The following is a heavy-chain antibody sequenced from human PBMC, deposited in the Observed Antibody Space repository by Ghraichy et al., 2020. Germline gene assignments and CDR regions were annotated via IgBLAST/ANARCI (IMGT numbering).Heavy chain of an antibody. Sequence: LSLTCAASGFTFSSYAMGWVRQAPGKGLEWVSAITGSGDNTQYADSVKGRFTFSRDNSKNTLYLPLSSLRAEDTAVYYCAKYSSHWWNDVLDIWGQGTMVTVSS. D-gene: IGHD2-8*02. CDR1: GFTFSSYA. CDR2: ITGSGDNT. V-gene: IGHV3-23*01. J-gene: IGHJ3*02. CDR3: AKYSSHWWNDVLDI.